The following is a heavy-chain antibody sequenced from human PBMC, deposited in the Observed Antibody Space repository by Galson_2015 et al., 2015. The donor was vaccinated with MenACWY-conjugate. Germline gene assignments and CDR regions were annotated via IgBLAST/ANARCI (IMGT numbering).Heavy chain of an antibody. V-gene: IGHV3-23*01. CDR2: ISGRGTYT. CDR3: GKDYVADTAMVIAH. CDR1: GFTFNNYA. J-gene: IGHJ1*01. Sequence: SLRLSCAASGFTFNNYAMNWLRQAPGKGLEWLSVISGRGTYTAYADSVKGRFAISRDYSKDTVFLQMTSLGVEDTAVYFCGKDYVADTAMVIAHWGQGALVSVSS. D-gene: IGHD5-18*01.